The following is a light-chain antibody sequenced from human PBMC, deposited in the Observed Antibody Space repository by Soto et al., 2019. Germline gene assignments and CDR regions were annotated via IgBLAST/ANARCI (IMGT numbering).Light chain of an antibody. CDR2: GAS. J-gene: IGKJ5*01. Sequence: MMMTQSPATLSVSPGERVTLSCRTSHSVNSHVAWYQPQPGQAPRLLLYGASTTATGIPVRFSGSGFGTEFTLPIRSLQSEDSAVYYCQQYKNWPLFGQGTRLEIK. CDR1: HSVNSH. V-gene: IGKV3-15*01. CDR3: QQYKNWPL.